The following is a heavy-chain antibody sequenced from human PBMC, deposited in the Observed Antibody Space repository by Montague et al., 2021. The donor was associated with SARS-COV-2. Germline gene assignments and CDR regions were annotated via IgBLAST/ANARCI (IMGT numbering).Heavy chain of an antibody. Sequence: CAISGDSVSSNSAIWSWIRQSPSTGLEWLGRTYYRSKWYNDYAVSVKSRISINPDTSKNQFSLQLNSVTPDDTAVYYCARLKCGMDVWGQGTTVTVSS. CDR3: ARLKCGMDV. CDR1: GDSVSSNSAI. CDR2: TYYRSKWYN. V-gene: IGHV6-1*01. J-gene: IGHJ6*02.